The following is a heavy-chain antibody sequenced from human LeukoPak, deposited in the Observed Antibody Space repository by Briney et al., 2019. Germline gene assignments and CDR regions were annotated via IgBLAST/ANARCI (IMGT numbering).Heavy chain of an antibody. J-gene: IGHJ4*02. CDR1: GFTFSSYS. D-gene: IGHD6-13*01. CDR2: ISSSSSYI. CDR3: ARDASIAAAASDY. Sequence: GGSLRLSCAASGFTFSSYSMNWVRQAPGKGLEWVSSISSSSSYIYYADSVKGRFTISRDNAKNSLYLQMNSLRAEDTAVYYCARDASIAAAASDYWGQGTMVTVSS. V-gene: IGHV3-21*01.